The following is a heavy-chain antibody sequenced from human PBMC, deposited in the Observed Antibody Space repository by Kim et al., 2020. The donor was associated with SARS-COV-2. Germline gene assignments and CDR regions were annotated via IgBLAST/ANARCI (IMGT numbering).Heavy chain of an antibody. Sequence: GGSLRLSCAASGFTFSSYWMHWVRQAPGKGLVWVSRINSDGSSTSYADSVKGRFTISRDNAKNTLYLQMNSLRAEDTAVYYCASFVVTKGDDAFDIWGQGTMVTVSS. CDR1: GFTFSSYW. D-gene: IGHD2-15*01. J-gene: IGHJ3*02. CDR2: INSDGSST. V-gene: IGHV3-74*01. CDR3: ASFVVTKGDDAFDI.